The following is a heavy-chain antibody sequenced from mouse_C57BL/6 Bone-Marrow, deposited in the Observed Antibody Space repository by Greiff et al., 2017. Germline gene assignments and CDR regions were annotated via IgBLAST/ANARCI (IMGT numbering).Heavy chain of an antibody. CDR1: GYTFTGYW. J-gene: IGHJ1*03. Sequence: KLSCKATGYTFTGYWIEWVKQRPGHGLEWIGEILPGSGSTNYNEKFKGKATFTADTSSNTAYMQLSSLTTEDSAIYYCAKITTVVARYFDVWGTGTTVTVSS. V-gene: IGHV1-9*01. CDR2: ILPGSGST. D-gene: IGHD1-1*01. CDR3: AKITTVVARYFDV.